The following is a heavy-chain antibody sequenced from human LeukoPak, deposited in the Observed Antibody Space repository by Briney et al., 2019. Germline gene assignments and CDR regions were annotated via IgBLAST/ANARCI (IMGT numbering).Heavy chain of an antibody. D-gene: IGHD4-17*01. J-gene: IGHJ4*02. CDR1: GVSFSTYY. CDR3: ARQLYGSDY. CDR2: VNHSGYT. Sequence: SETLSLTCDVSGVSFSTYYWSWIRQSPERGLEWIGEVNHSGYTNYNPSLKGRVTISVDTSKNQFSLKLSSVTAADTAVYYCARQLYGSDYWGQGTLVTVSS. V-gene: IGHV4-34*01.